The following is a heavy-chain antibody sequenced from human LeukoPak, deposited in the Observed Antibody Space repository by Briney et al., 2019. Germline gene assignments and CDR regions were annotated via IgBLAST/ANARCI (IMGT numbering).Heavy chain of an antibody. CDR1: GFTFSDYS. D-gene: IGHD3-22*01. J-gene: IGHJ3*02. CDR3: ARGLTILKVVLTTANAFDI. Sequence: GGSLRLSCAASGFTFSDYSMNWIRQAPGKGLEWVSYISSSGSSLYYADSVKGRFTISRDNAKNSLFLQMSSLGAEDTAVYYCARGLTILKVVLTTANAFDIWGQGTLVTVSS. CDR2: ISSSGSSL. V-gene: IGHV3-11*04.